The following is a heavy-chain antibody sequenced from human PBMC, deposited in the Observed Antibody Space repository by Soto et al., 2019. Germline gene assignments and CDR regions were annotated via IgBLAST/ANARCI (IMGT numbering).Heavy chain of an antibody. Sequence: PGGSLRLSCAGSGFTFNMYWMHRVRQVPGKGPVWVARIYNDGTYADYADSVKGRFTISRDNAKDTLYLQMNDLRAEDSALYHCTRGPRATSAGTSAHWGQGTLVTVSS. CDR1: GFTFNMYW. J-gene: IGHJ4*02. D-gene: IGHD6-13*01. V-gene: IGHV3-74*01. CDR2: IYNDGTYA. CDR3: TRGPRATSAGTSAH.